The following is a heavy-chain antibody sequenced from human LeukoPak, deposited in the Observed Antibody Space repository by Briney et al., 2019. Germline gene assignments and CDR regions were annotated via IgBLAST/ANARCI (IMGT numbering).Heavy chain of an antibody. CDR2: ISSSSSYI. J-gene: IGHJ6*04. Sequence: GGSLRLSCAASGFTFSSYSMNWVRQAPGKGLDWVSSISSSSSYIYYADSVKGRFTISRDNAKNSLYLQMSSLRAEDTAVYYCARGGRGGYCSGGSCYSGHGMDVWGKGTTVTVSS. D-gene: IGHD2-15*01. CDR3: ARGGRGGYCSGGSCYSGHGMDV. V-gene: IGHV3-21*01. CDR1: GFTFSSYS.